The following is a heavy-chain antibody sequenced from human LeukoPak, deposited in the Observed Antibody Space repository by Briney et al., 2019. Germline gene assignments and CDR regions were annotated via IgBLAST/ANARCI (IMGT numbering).Heavy chain of an antibody. CDR3: ARVDQYSSSWYFDY. Sequence: GGSLRLSCAASGLTFSSYSMNWVRQAPGKGLEWVSSISSIISYIYYADSLKGRFTISRDNAKNSLYLQMSSLRAEDTAVYYCARVDQYSSSWYFDYWGQGTLVTVSS. CDR2: ISSIISYI. CDR1: GLTFSSYS. J-gene: IGHJ4*02. V-gene: IGHV3-21*01. D-gene: IGHD6-13*01.